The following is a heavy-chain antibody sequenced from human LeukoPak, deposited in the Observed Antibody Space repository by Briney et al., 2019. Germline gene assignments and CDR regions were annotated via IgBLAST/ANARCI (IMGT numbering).Heavy chain of an antibody. CDR3: ARGTQDFDY. V-gene: IGHV3-33*01. CDR1: GFTFSSYG. CDR2: IWYDGSNK. J-gene: IGHJ4*02. Sequence: GGSLRLSCAASGFTFSSYGMHWVRQAPGKGLEWVAVIWYDGSNKYNADSVKGRFTIPRDNSKNTLYLQMNSLRAEDTAVYYCARGTQDFDYWGQGTLVTVSS.